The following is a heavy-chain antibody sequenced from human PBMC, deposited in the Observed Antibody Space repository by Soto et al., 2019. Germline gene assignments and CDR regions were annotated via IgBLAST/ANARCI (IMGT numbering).Heavy chain of an antibody. D-gene: IGHD3-10*01. CDR1: GFTFSSYE. Sequence: GGSLRLSCAASGFTFSSYEMNWVRQAPGKGLEWVSYISSSGSTIYYADSVKGRFTISRDNAKNSLYLQMNSLRAEDTSVYYCARDSRNTTYYYGSPTPADQFWGQSYYYGMDVWGQGTTVTVS. J-gene: IGHJ6*02. V-gene: IGHV3-48*03. CDR2: ISSSGSTI. CDR3: ARDSRNTTYYYGSPTPADQFWGQSYYYGMDV.